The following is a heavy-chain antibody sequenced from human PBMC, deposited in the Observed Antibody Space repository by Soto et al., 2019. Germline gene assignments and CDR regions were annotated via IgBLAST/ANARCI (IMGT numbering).Heavy chain of an antibody. CDR3: ARFSRSQSGY. CDR1: GFTFSNYW. CDR2: IRQDGSQK. V-gene: IGHV3-7*01. D-gene: IGHD2-8*02. J-gene: IGHJ4*02. Sequence: GGSLRLSCAASGFTFSNYWMSWVRHAPGKGLEWVANIRQDGSQKDYVDSVKGRFTISRDNAKNSLFLQMNSLRTEDTAVYYCARFSRSQSGYWGQGTLVTVSS.